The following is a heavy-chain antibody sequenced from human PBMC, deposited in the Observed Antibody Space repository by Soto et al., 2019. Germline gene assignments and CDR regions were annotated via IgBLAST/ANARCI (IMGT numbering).Heavy chain of an antibody. J-gene: IGHJ1*01. CDR3: ASLSFGSSGYPLNGGYFQH. CDR2: IIPILGIA. CDR1: GGTFSSYA. D-gene: IGHD3-22*01. Sequence: ASVKVSCKASGGTFSSYAISWVRQAPGQGLEWMGGIIPILGIANYAQKFQGRVTITADKSTSTAYMELSSLRSEDTAVYYCASLSFGSSGYPLNGGYFQHGGHGTLVTVSS. V-gene: IGHV1-69*10.